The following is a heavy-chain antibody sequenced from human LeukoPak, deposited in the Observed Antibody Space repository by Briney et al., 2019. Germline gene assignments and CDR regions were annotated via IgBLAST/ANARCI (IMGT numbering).Heavy chain of an antibody. CDR3: ARLRADHIDC. D-gene: IGHD5-12*01. CDR1: GYTFTGYY. CDR2: INPNSGGT. J-gene: IGHJ4*01. Sequence: AAVKVSCKASGYTFTGYYMHWVRQAPGQGLEWMGWINPNSGGTNYAQKFQGTVTMTRDTSPSTAYMELRRLRSAETAVYYCARLRADHIDCWGQGTLVTV. V-gene: IGHV1-2*02.